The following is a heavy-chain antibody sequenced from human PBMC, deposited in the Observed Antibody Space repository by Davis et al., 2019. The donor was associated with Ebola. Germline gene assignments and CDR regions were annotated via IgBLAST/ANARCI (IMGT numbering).Heavy chain of an antibody. J-gene: IGHJ4*02. D-gene: IGHD5-18*01. V-gene: IGHV3-30-3*01. Sequence: PGGSLRLSCAASGFTFSSYAMHWVRQAPGKGLEWVAVISYDGSNKYYADSVKGRFTISRDNAKNSLYLQMNSLRAEDTAVYYCARLIYSYGPDYWGQGTLVTVSS. CDR2: ISYDGSNK. CDR1: GFTFSSYA. CDR3: ARLIYSYGPDY.